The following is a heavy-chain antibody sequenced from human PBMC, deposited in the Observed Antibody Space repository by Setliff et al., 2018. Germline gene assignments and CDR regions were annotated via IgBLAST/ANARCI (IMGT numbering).Heavy chain of an antibody. CDR1: GYTFRGYA. CDR2: INTNTGNP. J-gene: IGHJ6*03. V-gene: IGHV7-4-1*02. D-gene: IGHD3-10*01. Sequence: ASVKVSCKASGYTFRGYAMNWVRQAPGQGLEWMGWINTNTGNPTYAQGFTGRFVFSLDTSVSTAYLQISSLKAEDTALYYCARASRFGTIKYRGDYYMDVWGKGTTVTVSS. CDR3: ARASRFGTIKYRGDYYMDV.